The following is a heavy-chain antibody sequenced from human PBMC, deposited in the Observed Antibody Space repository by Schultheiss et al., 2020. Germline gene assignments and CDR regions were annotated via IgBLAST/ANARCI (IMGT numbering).Heavy chain of an antibody. J-gene: IGHJ4*02. CDR1: GFTFSDYY. CDR3: ARVQDSKWLFRGQGLFDY. CDR2: ISSSSSYT. V-gene: IGHV3-11*06. Sequence: GESLKISCAASGFTFSDYYMSWIRQAPGKGLEWVSYISSSSSYTNYADSVKGRFTISRDNAKNSLYLQMNSLRAEDTAVYYCARVQDSKWLFRGQGLFDYWGQGTLVTVSS. D-gene: IGHD3-22*01.